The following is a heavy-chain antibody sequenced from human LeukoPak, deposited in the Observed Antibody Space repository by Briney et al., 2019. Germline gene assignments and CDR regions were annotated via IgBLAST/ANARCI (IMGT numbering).Heavy chain of an antibody. D-gene: IGHD6-19*01. CDR1: GGSISSSSYY. Sequence: LETLSLTCTVSGGSISSSSYYWGWIRQPPGKGLEWVGTIYYGGSTYYNPSLKSRVTISVDTSKNQFSLKLSSVTAADTAVYYCARARSSGWYIDYWGQGTLVPVSS. V-gene: IGHV4-39*07. CDR3: ARARSSGWYIDY. J-gene: IGHJ4*02. CDR2: IYYGGST.